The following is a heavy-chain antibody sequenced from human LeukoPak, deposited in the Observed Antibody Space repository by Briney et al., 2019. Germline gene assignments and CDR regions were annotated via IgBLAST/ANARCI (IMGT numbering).Heavy chain of an antibody. D-gene: IGHD1-26*01. CDR3: ARERPPHVGIVGATKRGRSWFDP. J-gene: IGHJ5*02. V-gene: IGHV1-3*03. Sequence: GASVKVSCKASGSTFTSYAMHWVRQAPGQRLEWMGWINAGNGNTKYSQEFQGRVTITRDTSASTAYMELSSLRSEDMAVYYCARERPPHVGIVGATKRGRSWFDPWGQGTLVTVSS. CDR1: GSTFTSYA. CDR2: INAGNGNT.